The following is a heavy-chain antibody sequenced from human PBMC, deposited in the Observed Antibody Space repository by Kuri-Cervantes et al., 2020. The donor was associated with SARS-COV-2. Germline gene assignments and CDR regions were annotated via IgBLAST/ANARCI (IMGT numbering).Heavy chain of an antibody. D-gene: IGHD3-3*01. Sequence: GGSLRLSCAASGFTFNTYSMDWVRLAPGKGLEWLAYISKGSDAIYYADSVKGRFTISRDNSKNTLYLQMNSLRAEDTAVYYCAKIYSDYDFWSGDDAFDIWGQGTMVTVSS. CDR2: ISKGSDAI. CDR3: AKIYSDYDFWSGDDAFDI. CDR1: GFTFNTYS. V-gene: IGHV3-48*01. J-gene: IGHJ3*02.